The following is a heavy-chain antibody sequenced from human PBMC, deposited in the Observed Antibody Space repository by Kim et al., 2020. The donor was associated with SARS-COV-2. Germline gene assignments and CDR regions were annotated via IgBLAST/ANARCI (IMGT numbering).Heavy chain of an antibody. CDR2: IYYSGST. D-gene: IGHD3-9*01. V-gene: IGHV4-31*03. Sequence: SETLSLTCTVSGGSISSGGYYWSWIRQHPGKGLEWIGYIYYSGSTYYNPSLKSRVTISVDTSKNQFSLKLSSVTAADTAVYYCARDAPPFTITGGYGMDVWGQGTTVTVSS. J-gene: IGHJ6*02. CDR3: ARDAPPFTITGGYGMDV. CDR1: GGSISSGGYY.